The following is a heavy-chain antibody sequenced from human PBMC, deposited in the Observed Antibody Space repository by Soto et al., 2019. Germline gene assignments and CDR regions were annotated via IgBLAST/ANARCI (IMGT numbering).Heavy chain of an antibody. CDR3: AIETVTTTNDAFDI. J-gene: IGHJ3*02. CDR2: IIPSLGIA. V-gene: IGHV1-69*02. D-gene: IGHD4-17*01. CDR1: GGTFSSYT. Sequence: QVQLVQSGAEVKKPGSSVKVSCKASGGTFSSYTISWVRQAPGQGLEWMGRIIPSLGIANYAPKFQGRVTITAHKSTSTAYMELSRLRSEDTAVYYCAIETVTTTNDAFDIWGQGTMVTVSS.